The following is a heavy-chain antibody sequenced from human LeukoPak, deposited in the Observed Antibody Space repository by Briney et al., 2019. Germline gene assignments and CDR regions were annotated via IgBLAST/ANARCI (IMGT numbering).Heavy chain of an antibody. J-gene: IGHJ4*02. CDR1: GGSISTTY. CDR3: ARHSVSSDWSSFDY. D-gene: IGHD6-19*01. V-gene: IGHV4-59*08. Sequence: PSETLSLTCTVSGGSISTTYWSWIRQPPGKGLEWIGYIHHSGSTRYNPSLNSRVSISLDTSKNQYSLKLSSVTAADTAMYYCARHSVSSDWSSFDYWGQGTLVTVSS. CDR2: IHHSGST.